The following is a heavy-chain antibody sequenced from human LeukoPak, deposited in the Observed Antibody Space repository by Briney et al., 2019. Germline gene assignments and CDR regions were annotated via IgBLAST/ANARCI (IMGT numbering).Heavy chain of an antibody. V-gene: IGHV3-48*04. CDR2: ISSSSSTI. CDR1: GFTFSIYS. CDR3: ARGPVVVLAAILDWYFDL. J-gene: IGHJ2*01. Sequence: GGSLRLSCAASGFTFSIYSMNWVRQAPGKGLEWVSHISSSSSTINYADSVKGRFTISRDNAKNSLYLQMNSLRAEDTAVYYCARGPVVVLAAILDWYFDLWGRGTLVTVSS. D-gene: IGHD2-2*01.